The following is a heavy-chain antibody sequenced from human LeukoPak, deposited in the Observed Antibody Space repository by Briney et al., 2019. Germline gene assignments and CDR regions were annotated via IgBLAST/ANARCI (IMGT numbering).Heavy chain of an antibody. V-gene: IGHV3-49*04. Sequence: GRSLRLSCTASGFTFGDYAMSWVRQAPGKGLEWVGFIRSKAYGGTTEYAASVKGRFTISRDDSKSIAYLQMNSLKTEDTAVYYCTRDHWAVADLYYFDYRGQGTLVTVSS. CDR2: IRSKAYGGTT. J-gene: IGHJ4*02. D-gene: IGHD6-19*01. CDR3: TRDHWAVADLYYFDY. CDR1: GFTFGDYA.